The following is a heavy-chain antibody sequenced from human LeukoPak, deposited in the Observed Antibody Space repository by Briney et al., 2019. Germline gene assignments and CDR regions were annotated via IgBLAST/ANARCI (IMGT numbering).Heavy chain of an antibody. Sequence: GGSLRLSCAASGFTFSSYWIHWVRQVPGKGLVWVSRIHGDGRTTTYADSVKGRFTISRDNAKNTLYLQMNSLRAEDTAVYYCARLAVVVVAATSPWYYFDYWGQGTLVTVSS. CDR1: GFTFSSYW. CDR3: ARLAVVVVAATSPWYYFDY. V-gene: IGHV3-74*01. D-gene: IGHD2-15*01. J-gene: IGHJ4*02. CDR2: IHGDGRTT.